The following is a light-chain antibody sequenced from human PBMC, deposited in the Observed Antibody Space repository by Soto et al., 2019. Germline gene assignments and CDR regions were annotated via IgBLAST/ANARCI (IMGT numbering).Light chain of an antibody. CDR1: SSNIGAGYD. V-gene: IGLV1-40*01. J-gene: IGLJ3*02. CDR2: GNS. Sequence: QSVLTQPPSVSGAPGQRVTISCTGSSSNIGAGYDVHWYQQLPGTAPKLLIYGNSNRPSGVPDRFSGSKSGPSASLAITGLEAEAEAGYYCQAYDSRLSGWVFGGGTQLTVL. CDR3: QAYDSRLSGWV.